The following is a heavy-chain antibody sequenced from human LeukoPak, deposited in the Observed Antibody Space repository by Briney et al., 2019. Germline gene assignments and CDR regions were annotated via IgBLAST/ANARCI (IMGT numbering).Heavy chain of an antibody. CDR1: GGSIGSYH. D-gene: IGHD5-12*01. V-gene: IGHV4-4*08. CDR2: VFSNGGT. J-gene: IGHJ4*02. CDR3: VASYGGYVLDY. Sequence: SETLSLTCSVSGGSIGSYHWNWIRQPSGKGLEWIGIVFSNGGTKHNPSLKSRVAISVDTSKNQFALKLSSVTAADTAVYYCVASYGGYVLDYWGQGALVIVSS.